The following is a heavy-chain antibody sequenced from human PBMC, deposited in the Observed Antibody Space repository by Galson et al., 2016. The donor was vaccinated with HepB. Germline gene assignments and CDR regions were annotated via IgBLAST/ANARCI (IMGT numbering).Heavy chain of an antibody. V-gene: IGHV1-2*02. CDR3: ARGDKYDTSNARWYFDL. J-gene: IGHJ2*01. Sequence: SVKVSCKVSGYTFTGYYVHWLRQAPGQGLEWMGWINPKSGATSSAPNFQGRVTKTSDTSVSAAYMELTGLTSDDTAFYYCARGDKYDTSNARWYFDLWGRGSLVTV. D-gene: IGHD2-2*01. CDR1: GYTFTGYY. CDR2: INPKSGAT.